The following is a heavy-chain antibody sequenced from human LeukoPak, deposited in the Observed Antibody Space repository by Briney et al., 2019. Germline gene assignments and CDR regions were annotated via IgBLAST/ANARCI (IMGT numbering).Heavy chain of an antibody. CDR2: IKYDGSEK. J-gene: IGHJ4*02. D-gene: IGHD5-12*01. CDR1: GFTFSTYW. CDR3: ASNVAILGY. V-gene: IGHV3-7*01. Sequence: PGGSLRLSCVASGFTFSTYWMAWVRQAPGKGLEWVANIKYDGSEKYYVDSVKGRFTISRDNAKNSLYLQMNSLRAEDTAVYYCASNVAILGYWGQGTLVTVSS.